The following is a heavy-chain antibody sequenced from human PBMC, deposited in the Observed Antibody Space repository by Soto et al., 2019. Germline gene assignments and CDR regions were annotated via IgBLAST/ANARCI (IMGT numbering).Heavy chain of an antibody. CDR1: GGSISSYY. CDR3: ARSRGYCSGGSCYFDY. CDR2: IYYSGST. J-gene: IGHJ4*02. Sequence: SETLSLTCTVSGGSISSYYWSWIRQPPGKGLELIGYIYYSGSTNYNLSLKSRVTISVDTSKNQFSLKLSSVTAADTVVYYCARSRGYCSGGSCYFDYWGQGTLVTVSX. V-gene: IGHV4-59*08. D-gene: IGHD2-15*01.